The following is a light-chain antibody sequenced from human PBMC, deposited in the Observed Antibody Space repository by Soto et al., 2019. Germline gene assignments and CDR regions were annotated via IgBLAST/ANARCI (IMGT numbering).Light chain of an antibody. J-gene: IGKJ1*01. V-gene: IGKV3-20*01. CDR2: GAS. Sequence: EIVLTQSPGTLSLSPGERATLSCRASQSVTSNYLAWYQQTPGQAPRLLIFGASIRATGIPDRFSGSGSGTDFTLTISRLEPEDFAVYFCQQYAGSPRTFGQGTKVDIK. CDR1: QSVTSNY. CDR3: QQYAGSPRT.